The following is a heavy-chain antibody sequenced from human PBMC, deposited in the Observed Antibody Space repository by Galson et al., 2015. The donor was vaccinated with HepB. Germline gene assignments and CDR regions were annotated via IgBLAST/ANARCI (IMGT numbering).Heavy chain of an antibody. J-gene: IGHJ6*03. V-gene: IGHV5-51*01. D-gene: IGHD3-22*01. CDR2: IYPGDSDT. Sequence: QSGAEVKKPGESLKISCKGSGYSFTSYWIGWVRQMPGKGLEWMGIIYPGDSDTRYSPSFQGQVTISADKSISTAYLQWSSLKASDTAMYYCARHVEGFYYDSSGYTYYYYMDVWGKGTTVTVSS. CDR1: GYSFTSYW. CDR3: ARHVEGFYYDSSGYTYYYYMDV.